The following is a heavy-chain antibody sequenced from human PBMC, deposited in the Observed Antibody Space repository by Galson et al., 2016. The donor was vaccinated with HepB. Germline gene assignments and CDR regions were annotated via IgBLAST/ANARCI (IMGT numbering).Heavy chain of an antibody. V-gene: IGHV3-33*01. CDR3: VRGTSMVGLDY. J-gene: IGHJ4*02. Sequence: SLRLSCAASGFLFSTYGMHWVRQPPGKGLEWVAVIWYDGSKKYYVDSVKGRFTISRDNSENSLHLQMNSLRAEDTAVYYCVRGTSMVGLDYWGQGTLVTVPS. CDR1: GFLFSTYG. D-gene: IGHD1-26*01. CDR2: IWYDGSKK.